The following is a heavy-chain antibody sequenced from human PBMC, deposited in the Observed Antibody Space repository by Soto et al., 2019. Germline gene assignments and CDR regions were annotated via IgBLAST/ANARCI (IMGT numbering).Heavy chain of an antibody. CDR3: TRSKDYGDYSFES. J-gene: IGHJ4*02. CDR1: GGSINSPGYY. CDR2: IYYTGST. V-gene: IGHV4-31*03. D-gene: IGHD4-17*01. Sequence: QVQLQASGPGLVKSSQTLSLTCSVSGGSINSPGYYWSWIRQHPKKGLEYIGYIYYTGSTYYNPSRKSRVCISVDTSKKQVSLKLTSVTAADTAVYYCTRSKDYGDYSFESWGQGTLVTVSS.